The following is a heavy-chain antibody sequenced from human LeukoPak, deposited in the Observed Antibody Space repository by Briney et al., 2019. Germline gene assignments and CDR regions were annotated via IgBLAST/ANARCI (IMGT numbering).Heavy chain of an antibody. CDR2: IDPNSGGP. CDR1: GYTFTDNH. Sequence: GASVKVSCRASGYTFTDNHIYWVRQAPGQGLEWMGWIDPNSGGPNYAQKFQARVTMTRDTSIASSYMELTGLESDDTAVYYCARGRRILGGPENAGDFFDFWGQGSLVTVSS. D-gene: IGHD3-16*01. J-gene: IGHJ4*01. V-gene: IGHV1-2*02. CDR3: ARGRRILGGPENAGDFFDF.